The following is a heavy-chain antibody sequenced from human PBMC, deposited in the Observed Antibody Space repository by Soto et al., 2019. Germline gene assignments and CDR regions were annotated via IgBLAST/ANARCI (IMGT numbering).Heavy chain of an antibody. V-gene: IGHV3-23*01. D-gene: IGHD3-10*01. J-gene: IGHJ5*02. CDR3: VKNSGWFNT. Sequence: QTGGSLRLSCAASGFTFGTTDMSWVRQAPGEGLEWVSTIDGSGGITYYADSVKGRFTISRDNSRNTVYLQMNSLRGDGTALYYCVKNSGWFNTWGQGALVTVSS. CDR1: GFTFGTTD. CDR2: IDGSGGIT.